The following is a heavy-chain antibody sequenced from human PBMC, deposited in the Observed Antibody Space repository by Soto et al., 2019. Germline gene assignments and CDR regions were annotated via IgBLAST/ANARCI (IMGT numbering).Heavy chain of an antibody. Sequence: GGSLRLSCAASGFTFSSYAMHWVRQAPGKGLEWVAVISYDGSNKYYADSVKGRFTISRDNSKNTLYLQMNSLRAEDTAVYYCAREALGYCSGGSCYSYYYYGMDVWGQGTTVTVSS. CDR3: AREALGYCSGGSCYSYYYYGMDV. J-gene: IGHJ6*02. CDR2: ISYDGSNK. D-gene: IGHD2-15*01. V-gene: IGHV3-30-3*01. CDR1: GFTFSSYA.